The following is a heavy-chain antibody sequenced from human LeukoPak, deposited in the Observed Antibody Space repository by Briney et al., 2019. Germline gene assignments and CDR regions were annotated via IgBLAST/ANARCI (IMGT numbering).Heavy chain of an antibody. D-gene: IGHD3-10*01. Sequence: ASVKVSCKASGGTFSSYAISWVRQAPGQGLEWMGRIIPIFGIANYAQKFQGRVTITADKSTSTAYMELSSLRSEDTAVYYCARAGSGTQDYYYGMDVWGQETTVTVSS. V-gene: IGHV1-69*04. J-gene: IGHJ6*02. CDR2: IIPIFGIA. CDR1: GGTFSSYA. CDR3: ARAGSGTQDYYYGMDV.